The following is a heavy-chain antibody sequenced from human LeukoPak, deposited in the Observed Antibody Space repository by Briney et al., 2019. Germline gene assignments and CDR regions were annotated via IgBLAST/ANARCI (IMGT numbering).Heavy chain of an antibody. CDR3: AKDGGSVVPADTFDY. Sequence: GGSLRLSCAASGFTFISYAMSWVRQAPGKGLEWVSAISGSGGSTYYADSVKGRFTISRDNSKNTLYLQMNSLRAEDTAVYYCAKDGGSVVPADTFDYWGQGTLVTVSS. V-gene: IGHV3-23*01. CDR1: GFTFISYA. CDR2: ISGSGGST. J-gene: IGHJ4*02. D-gene: IGHD2-2*01.